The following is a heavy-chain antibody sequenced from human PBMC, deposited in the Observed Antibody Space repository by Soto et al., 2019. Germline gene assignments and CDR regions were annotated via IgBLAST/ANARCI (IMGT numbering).Heavy chain of an antibody. CDR1: GASVSSGDYY. CDR2: IYNSGGS. D-gene: IGHD4-17*01. V-gene: IGHV4-30-4*01. Sequence: PSETLSLTCTVSGASVSSGDYYWSCIRQPPGKGLEWIGYIYNSGGSYYNPSLKGRLTISIDTSENQFSLRLNPVTAADTAIYYCVGTGTTDDYWGRGTLVTVSS. J-gene: IGHJ4*02. CDR3: VGTGTTDDY.